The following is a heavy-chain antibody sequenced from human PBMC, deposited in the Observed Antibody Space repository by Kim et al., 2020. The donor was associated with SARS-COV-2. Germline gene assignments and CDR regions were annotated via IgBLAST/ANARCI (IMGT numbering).Heavy chain of an antibody. Sequence: ASVKVSCKASGYTFTGYSMHWVRQAPGQGLEWMGRINPNTGATYFAQRFQDRVTMTRDTSISTAYMELSSLTSDDTAVYYCAREDLSDRSGYYYYY. CDR2: INPNTGAT. V-gene: IGHV1-2*06. J-gene: IGHJ6*01. D-gene: IGHD3-22*01. CDR3: AREDLSDRSGYYYYY. CDR1: GYTFTGYS.